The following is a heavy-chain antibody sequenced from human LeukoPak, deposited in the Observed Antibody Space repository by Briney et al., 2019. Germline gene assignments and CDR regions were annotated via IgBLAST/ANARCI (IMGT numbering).Heavy chain of an antibody. Sequence: GESLKTSCKGSGYSFTSYWISWVRQMPGKGLEWLGRIDPSDSYTNYSPSFQGHVTISADKSISTAYLQWSSLRASDTAMYYCARLDRLIVAVRSDYWGQGTLVTVSS. V-gene: IGHV5-10-1*01. CDR2: IDPSDSYT. J-gene: IGHJ4*02. D-gene: IGHD2-21*01. CDR1: GYSFTSYW. CDR3: ARLDRLIVAVRSDY.